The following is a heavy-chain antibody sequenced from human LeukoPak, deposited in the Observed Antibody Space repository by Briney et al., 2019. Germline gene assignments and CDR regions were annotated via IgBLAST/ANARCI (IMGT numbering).Heavy chain of an antibody. J-gene: IGHJ6*02. D-gene: IGHD1/OR15-1a*01. Sequence: PGGSLRLSCAASGFTFSSYSMNWVRQAPGKGLEWVSYISSGGSTIYYVDSVKGRFTISRDNAKNSLYVQMNSLRAEDTAVYYCARDDTGTDHNYYGMDVWGQGTTVTVSS. CDR1: GFTFSSYS. CDR3: ARDDTGTDHNYYGMDV. V-gene: IGHV3-48*01. CDR2: ISSGGSTI.